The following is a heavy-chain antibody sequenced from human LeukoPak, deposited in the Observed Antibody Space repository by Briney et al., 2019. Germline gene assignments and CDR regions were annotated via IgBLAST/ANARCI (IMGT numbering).Heavy chain of an antibody. J-gene: IGHJ4*02. CDR1: GYSISSGYY. CDR2: IYHSGST. CDR3: AREPTVVTSRVDY. Sequence: SETLSLTCTVSGYSISSGYYWGWIRQPPGKGLEWIGSIYHSGSTYYNPSLKSRVTISVDTSKNQFSLKLSSVTAADTAVYYCAREPTVVTSRVDYWGQGTLVTVSS. V-gene: IGHV4-38-2*02. D-gene: IGHD4-23*01.